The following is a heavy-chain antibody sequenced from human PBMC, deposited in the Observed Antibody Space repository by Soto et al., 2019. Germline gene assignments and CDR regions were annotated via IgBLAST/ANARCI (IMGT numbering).Heavy chain of an antibody. J-gene: IGHJ4*02. Sequence: QVQLVQSGAEAKKPGASVKVSCKASGYTFTSYGISWVRQAPGQGLEWMGWISAYNGNTNYAQKLQGRVTMTTDTSTSTAYMELRSLRSDDTAVYYCAMDLLGGYERPLRSTAPIDYWGQGTLVTVSP. CDR2: ISAYNGNT. CDR3: AMDLLGGYERPLRSTAPIDY. V-gene: IGHV1-18*04. D-gene: IGHD5-12*01. CDR1: GYTFTSYG.